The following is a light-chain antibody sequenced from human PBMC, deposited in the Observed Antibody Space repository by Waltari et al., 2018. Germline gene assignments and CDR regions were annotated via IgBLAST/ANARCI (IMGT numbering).Light chain of an antibody. J-gene: IGKJ4*01. CDR1: QSVLFGLNNKNY. CDR2: WAS. Sequence: DIVMTQSPDSLAVSLGERATINCKSSQSVLFGLNNKNYLAWYQQKPGQPPKLLIYWASTRESGVPDRVSGSESGTDFNLTISSLQAEDVAVYYCQQYCTTPLTFGGGTKVEIK. V-gene: IGKV4-1*01. CDR3: QQYCTTPLT.